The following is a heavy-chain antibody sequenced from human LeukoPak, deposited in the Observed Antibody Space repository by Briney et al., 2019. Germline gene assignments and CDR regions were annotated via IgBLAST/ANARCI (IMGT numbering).Heavy chain of an antibody. D-gene: IGHD3-10*01. CDR1: GFTFSSYA. V-gene: IGHV3-23*01. CDR2: ISGSGGST. J-gene: IGHJ5*02. Sequence: GGSLRLSCAASGFTFSSYAMSWVRQAPGKGLEWVSAISGSGGSTYYADSVKGRFTISRDNSKNTLYLQMNSLRAEDTVVYYCTKKPVRGFGWFDPWGQGTLVTVSS. CDR3: TKKPVRGFGWFDP.